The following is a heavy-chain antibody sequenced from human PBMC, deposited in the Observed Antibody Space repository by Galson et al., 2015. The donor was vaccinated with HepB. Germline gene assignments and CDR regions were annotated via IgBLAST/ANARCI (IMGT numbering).Heavy chain of an antibody. Sequence: SVKVSCKASGGTFSSYAISWVRQAPGQGLEWMGGIIPIFGIANYARKFQGRVTITADESTSTAYMELSSLRSEDTAVYYCARDRGIAARPTGPYYFDYWGQGTLVTVSS. D-gene: IGHD6-6*01. CDR2: IIPIFGIA. CDR3: ARDRGIAARPTGPYYFDY. CDR1: GGTFSSYA. V-gene: IGHV1-69*13. J-gene: IGHJ4*02.